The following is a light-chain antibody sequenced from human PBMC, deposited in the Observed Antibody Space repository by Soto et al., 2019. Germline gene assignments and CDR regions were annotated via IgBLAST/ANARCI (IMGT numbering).Light chain of an antibody. Sequence: QSALNQPASVSGSPGQSITISCTGTSSDVGSYNLVSWYQQHPGKAPKFMIYGVTKRPSGVSNRFSGSKSGNTASLTISGLQAEDEADYYCCSYAGSNTYVFGTGTKVTVL. CDR2: GVT. V-gene: IGLV2-23*02. J-gene: IGLJ1*01. CDR3: CSYAGSNTYV. CDR1: SSDVGSYNL.